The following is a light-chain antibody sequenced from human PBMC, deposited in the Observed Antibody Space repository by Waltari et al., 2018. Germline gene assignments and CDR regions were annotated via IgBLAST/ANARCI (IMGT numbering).Light chain of an antibody. CDR1: LTVDSY. V-gene: IGKV3-20*01. CDR3: QKYNSPPFT. CDR2: GAT. Sequence: VVLTQSPGTLSLSPGERATLSCRASLTVDSYLAWYQQKPGQAPRLLICGATVRATGIPDRFSGSGSGTDFTLTINGLEPEDFAVYYCQKYNSPPFTCGPGTKLDIK. J-gene: IGKJ3*01.